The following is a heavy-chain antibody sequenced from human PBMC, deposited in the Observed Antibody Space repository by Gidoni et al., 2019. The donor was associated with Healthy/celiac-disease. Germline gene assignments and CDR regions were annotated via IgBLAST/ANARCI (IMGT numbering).Heavy chain of an antibody. CDR1: GFTFSSYG. CDR2: ISYDGSNK. V-gene: IGHV3-30*18. D-gene: IGHD6-13*01. J-gene: IGHJ4*02. CDR3: AKDSSPLIAAAGTGFDY. Sequence: QVQLVESGGGVVQPGRSLRLSCAASGFTFSSYGMHWVRQAPGKGLEWVAVISYDGSNKYYADSVKCRFTISRDNSKNTLYLQMNSLRAEDTAVYYCAKDSSPLIAAAGTGFDYWGQGTLVTVSS.